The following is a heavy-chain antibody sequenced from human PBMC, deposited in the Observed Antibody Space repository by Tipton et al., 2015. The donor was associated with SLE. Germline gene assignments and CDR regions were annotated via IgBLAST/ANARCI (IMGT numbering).Heavy chain of an antibody. CDR2: IWYDGSNI. J-gene: IGHJ6*03. CDR3: ARGSYYYYYMDV. CDR1: GFTFSSYA. Sequence: SLRLSFAASGFTFSSYAMHWVRQAPGKGLEWVAVIWYDGSNISYADSVKGRFTISRDNSKNTLCMQMNSLRAEDTAVYYCARGSYYYYYMDVCGIWTTVTVSS. D-gene: IGHD6-19*01. V-gene: IGHV3-33*01.